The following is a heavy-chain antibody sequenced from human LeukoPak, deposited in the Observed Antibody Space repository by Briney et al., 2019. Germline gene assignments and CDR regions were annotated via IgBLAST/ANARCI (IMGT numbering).Heavy chain of an antibody. Sequence: SETLSLTCTVSGGSISSYYWSWIRQPPGKGLEWIGYIYYSGSTNYNPSLKSRVTLSVDTSKNQFSLKLSSVTAADTAVYYCARGAAGTWRWFDPWGQGTLVTVSS. D-gene: IGHD6-13*01. V-gene: IGHV4-59*01. CDR1: GGSISSYY. J-gene: IGHJ5*02. CDR2: IYYSGST. CDR3: ARGAAGTWRWFDP.